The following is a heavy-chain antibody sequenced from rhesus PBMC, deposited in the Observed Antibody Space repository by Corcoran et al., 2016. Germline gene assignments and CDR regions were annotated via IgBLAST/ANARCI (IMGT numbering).Heavy chain of an antibody. CDR2: IPGIGGST. V-gene: IGHV4-173*01. Sequence: QLQLQESGPGLVKPSETLSLTCAVSGGSISSNYWSWIRQPPGKGLKCIGLIPGIGGSTDYNPPPKSLFTISTGTSKNQFSLKLSSVTAADSSVYYCARVRGVRGVYYFDYWGQGVLVTVSS. D-gene: IGHD3-9*01. CDR1: GGSISSNY. CDR3: ARVRGVRGVYYFDY. J-gene: IGHJ4*01.